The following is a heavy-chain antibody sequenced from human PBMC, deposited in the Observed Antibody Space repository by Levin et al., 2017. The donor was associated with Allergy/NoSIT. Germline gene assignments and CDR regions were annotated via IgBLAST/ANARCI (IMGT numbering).Heavy chain of an antibody. V-gene: IGHV3-7*01. J-gene: IGHJ4*02. CDR3: ARKRGSYSFDY. D-gene: IGHD1-26*01. CDR1: GFSFSSYW. CDR2: INRDGSEK. Sequence: GGSLRLSCAASGFSFSSYWMSWVRQAPGKGLEWVANINRDGSEKCYMDSVKGRFTISRDNAKNSLYLKMNSLRADDTAVYYCARKRGSYSFDYWGQGTLVTVSS.